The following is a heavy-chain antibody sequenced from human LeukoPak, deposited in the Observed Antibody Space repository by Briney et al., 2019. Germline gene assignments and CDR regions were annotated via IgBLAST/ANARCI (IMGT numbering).Heavy chain of an antibody. V-gene: IGHV4-39*06. CDR1: GGSISSSSYY. D-gene: IGHD3-10*01. Sequence: PSETLSLTCTVSGGSISSSSYYWGWIRQPPGKGLEWIGSIYYSGSTYYNPSLKSRFTISVDTSKNQCTLKLSSVTAADTAVYYCARDKGGSGSYRVDYWGQGTLVTVSS. J-gene: IGHJ4*02. CDR3: ARDKGGSGSYRVDY. CDR2: IYYSGST.